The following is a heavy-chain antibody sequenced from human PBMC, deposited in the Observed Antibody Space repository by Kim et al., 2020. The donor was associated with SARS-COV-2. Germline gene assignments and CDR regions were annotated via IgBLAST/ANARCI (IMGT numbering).Heavy chain of an antibody. Sequence: YSPSFQGHVTISANKSISTAYLQWSSLKASDTAMYYCARPHSSSIVGDDYWGQGTLVTVSS. V-gene: IGHV5-10-1*01. J-gene: IGHJ4*02. CDR3: ARPHSSSIVGDDY. D-gene: IGHD6-6*01.